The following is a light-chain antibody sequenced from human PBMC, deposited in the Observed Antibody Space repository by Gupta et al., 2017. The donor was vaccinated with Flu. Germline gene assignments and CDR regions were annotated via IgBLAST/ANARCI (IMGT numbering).Light chain of an antibody. V-gene: IGLV3-19*01. J-gene: IGLJ2*01. Sequence: SSELTQDPAVSVALGQTVRITCQGDSLRSYYASWYQQKPGQAPVLVIYGKNNRPSGIPDRFSGSSSGTTASLTITGAQAEDEADYYCNSRDSNGNHRVFGGGTKLTVL. CDR3: NSRDSNGNHRV. CDR1: SLRSYY. CDR2: GKN.